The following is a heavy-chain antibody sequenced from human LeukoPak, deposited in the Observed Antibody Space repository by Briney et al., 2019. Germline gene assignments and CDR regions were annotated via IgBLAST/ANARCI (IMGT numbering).Heavy chain of an antibody. CDR3: ARQAYGSGSYSPH. J-gene: IGHJ4*02. CDR1: GYSFTSFW. CDR2: IYPGDSDT. D-gene: IGHD3-10*01. V-gene: IGHV5-51*01. Sequence: GESLKISCKGSGYSFTSFWIGWVRQMPGKGLEWMGIIYPGDSDTRYSPSFQGQVTISADKSISTAYLQWSSLKVSDTAMYYCARQAYGSGSYSPHWGQGTLVTVSS.